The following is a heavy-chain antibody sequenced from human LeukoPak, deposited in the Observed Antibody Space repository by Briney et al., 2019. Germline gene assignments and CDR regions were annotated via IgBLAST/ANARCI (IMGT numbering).Heavy chain of an antibody. J-gene: IGHJ6*03. D-gene: IGHD3-16*01. CDR3: AKDWGPRTPYYYYMDV. V-gene: IGHV3-23*01. CDR1: GFTFSSYA. Sequence: QSGGSLRLSCAASGFTFSSYAMSWVRQAPGKGLEWVSAISGSGGSTYYADSVKGRFTISRDNSKNTLYLQMNSLRAEDTAVYYCAKDWGPRTPYYYYMDVWGKGTTVTVSS. CDR2: ISGSGGST.